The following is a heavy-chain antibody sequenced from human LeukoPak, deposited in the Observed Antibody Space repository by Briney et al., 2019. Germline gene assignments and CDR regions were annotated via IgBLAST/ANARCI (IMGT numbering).Heavy chain of an antibody. Sequence: ASVKVSCKASGYTFTSYGISWVRQAPGQGLEWMGWISAYNGNTNYAQKLQGRVTMTTDTSTSTAYMELRSLRSDDTAVYYCARSATLSGTEYYFDYWGQGTLVTVSS. CDR3: ARSATLSGTEYYFDY. D-gene: IGHD1-1*01. J-gene: IGHJ4*02. V-gene: IGHV1-18*01. CDR2: ISAYNGNT. CDR1: GYTFTSYG.